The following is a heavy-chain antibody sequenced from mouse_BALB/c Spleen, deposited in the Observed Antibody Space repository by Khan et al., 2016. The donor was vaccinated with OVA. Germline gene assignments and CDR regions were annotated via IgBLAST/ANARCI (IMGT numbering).Heavy chain of an antibody. CDR1: GYSITSGYS. D-gene: IGHD1-1*01. CDR3: ARSGTTVVAYWYFDV. Sequence: EVQLQESGPDLVKPSQSLSLTCTVTGYSITSGYSWHWIRQFPGNKLEWMGYIHYSGSTNYNPSLKSRIPITRDTSKNQFFLQLNSVTTVDTATYYCARSGTTVVAYWYFDVWGAGTTVTVSS. J-gene: IGHJ1*01. CDR2: IHYSGST. V-gene: IGHV3-1*02.